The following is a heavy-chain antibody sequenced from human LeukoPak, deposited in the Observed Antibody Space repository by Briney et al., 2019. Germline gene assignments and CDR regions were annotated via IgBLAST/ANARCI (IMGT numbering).Heavy chain of an antibody. D-gene: IGHD2-15*01. Sequence: TLSLTCTVSGGSISSGGYYWSWIRQHPGKGLEWIGYIYYSGSTYYNPSLKRRVTISVDTSKNQFSLKLSSVTAADTAVYYCARDGCSGGSCYIDYWGQGTLVTVSS. J-gene: IGHJ4*02. CDR2: IYYSGST. CDR3: ARDGCSGGSCYIDY. V-gene: IGHV4-31*03. CDR1: GGSISSGGYY.